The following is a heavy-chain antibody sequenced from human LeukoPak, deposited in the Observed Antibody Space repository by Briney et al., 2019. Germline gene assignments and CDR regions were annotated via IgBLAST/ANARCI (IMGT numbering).Heavy chain of an antibody. Sequence: PQTLSLTCGISVDSFSSNSHAWTSIRQSPSRGLEWLGRTYYRSKWYNDYAVSVKNRITINADTCKNQFSLQLNSVTPEDTAVYYCARAVAGRLDYWGQGTLVTVSS. J-gene: IGHJ4*02. D-gene: IGHD6-19*01. CDR2: TYYRSKWYN. CDR1: VDSFSSNSHA. CDR3: ARAVAGRLDY. V-gene: IGHV6-1*01.